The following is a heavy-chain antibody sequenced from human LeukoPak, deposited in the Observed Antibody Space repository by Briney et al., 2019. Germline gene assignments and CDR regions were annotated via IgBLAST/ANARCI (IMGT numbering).Heavy chain of an antibody. CDR1: GFSFSSYW. CDR3: ARPAYTAAYDL. D-gene: IGHD3-16*01. CDR2: MKGDGSEI. V-gene: IGHV3-7*01. J-gene: IGHJ3*01. Sequence: GGSRRLSCAASGFSFSSYWMTWVRQAPGKGLEWVANMKGDGSEIHYVDSVKGRFTISRDNARNSLFLQMNGLRPEDTAVYYCARPAYTAAYDLWGQGTMVTVSS.